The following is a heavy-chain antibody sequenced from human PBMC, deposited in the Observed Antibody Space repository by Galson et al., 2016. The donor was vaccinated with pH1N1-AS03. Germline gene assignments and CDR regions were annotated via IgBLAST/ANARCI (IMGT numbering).Heavy chain of an antibody. V-gene: IGHV3-33*01. CDR3: ARGRGYGQYYFDY. D-gene: IGHD3-10*01. Sequence: SLRLSCAAPGFSFSSFGMHWVRQAPGKGLEWVAVIWYDGSNKYYADSVKGRFTISRDNTKNTLYLQMNSLRVEDTAVYFCARGRGYGQYYFDYWCQGTLVTVS. CDR2: IWYDGSNK. CDR1: GFSFSSFG. J-gene: IGHJ4*02.